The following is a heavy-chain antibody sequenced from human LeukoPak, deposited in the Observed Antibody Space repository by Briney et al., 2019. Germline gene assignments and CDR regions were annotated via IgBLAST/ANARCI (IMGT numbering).Heavy chain of an antibody. CDR1: GGTFHSYI. V-gene: IGHV1-69*13. Sequence: ASVKVSCKASGGTFHSYIVTWVRQAPGQGLEWMGGIVPIIGTANYAQKFQGRVTITADDSTSTAYMELRSLTSEDTAIYYCARDRRPSCLGGIYYSGDYWGQGTLVTVTS. CDR2: IVPIIGTA. CDR3: ARDRRPSCLGGIYYSGDY. J-gene: IGHJ4*02. D-gene: IGHD2-15*01.